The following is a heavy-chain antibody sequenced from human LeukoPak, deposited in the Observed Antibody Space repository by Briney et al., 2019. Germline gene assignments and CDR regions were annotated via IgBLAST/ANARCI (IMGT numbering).Heavy chain of an antibody. CDR1: GFTFRMFA. CDR2: ISYDGRTT. Sequence: AGGSLRLSCAASGFTFRMFAMHWVRQTPGKGLEWVAVISYDGRTTYYRDSVKGRFTISRDDSKNTLYLQMSTLRSDDTAVYYCAKDSAYYDSSGDYFDSWGQGTLVTVSS. CDR3: AKDSAYYDSSGDYFDS. J-gene: IGHJ4*02. D-gene: IGHD3-22*01. V-gene: IGHV3-30*18.